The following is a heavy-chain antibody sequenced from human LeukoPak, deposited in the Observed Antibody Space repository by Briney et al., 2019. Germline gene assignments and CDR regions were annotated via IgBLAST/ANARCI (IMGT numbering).Heavy chain of an antibody. Sequence: SETLSLTCTVSGGSISSYYWSWIRQPPGKGLEWIGYIYYSGSTNYNPSLKSRVTISVDTSKNQFSLKLSSVTAADTAVYYCARHSPILGIAAAAGAFDIWGQGTMVTVSS. CDR1: GGSISSYY. J-gene: IGHJ3*02. V-gene: IGHV4-59*08. CDR2: IYYSGST. D-gene: IGHD6-13*01. CDR3: ARHSPILGIAAAAGAFDI.